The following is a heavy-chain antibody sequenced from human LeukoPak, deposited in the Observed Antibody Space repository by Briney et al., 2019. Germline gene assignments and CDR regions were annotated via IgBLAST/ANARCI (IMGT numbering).Heavy chain of an antibody. CDR2: INHSGST. CDR3: ARTRFPNYYDSSGQNTYFDY. D-gene: IGHD3-22*01. CDR1: GGSFSGYY. Sequence: SETLSLTCAVYGGSFSGYYRSWIRQPPGKGLEWIGEINHSGSTNYNPSLKSRVTISVDTSKNQFSLKLSSVTAADTAVYYCARTRFPNYYDSSGQNTYFDYWGQGTLVTVSS. V-gene: IGHV4-34*01. J-gene: IGHJ4*02.